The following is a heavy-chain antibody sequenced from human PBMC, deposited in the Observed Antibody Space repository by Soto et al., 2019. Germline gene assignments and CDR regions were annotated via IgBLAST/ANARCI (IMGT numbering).Heavy chain of an antibody. CDR3: ARHGSGNYYNGIDY. D-gene: IGHD3-10*01. Sequence: EVQLVESGGGLVKPGGSLRLSCAASGFTFSSYSMNWVRQAPGKGLEWVSSISSSSSYIYYVDSVKGRFTISRDNAKNSLYLQMNSLRAEDTAVYYCARHGSGNYYNGIDYWGQGTLVTVSS. V-gene: IGHV3-21*01. CDR2: ISSSSSYI. J-gene: IGHJ4*02. CDR1: GFTFSSYS.